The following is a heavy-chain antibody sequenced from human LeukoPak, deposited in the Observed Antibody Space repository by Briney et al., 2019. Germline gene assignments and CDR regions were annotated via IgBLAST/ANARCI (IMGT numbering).Heavy chain of an antibody. CDR2: IYYSGST. D-gene: IGHD7-27*01. Sequence: SQTLSLTCTVAGGSISSGDYYWSWIRQPPGKGLEWIGSIYYSGSTNYNPSLRSRVTISVDTSKNQFSLKLSSVTAADTAVYYCARHKPGVDYWGQGTLVSVSS. V-gene: IGHV4-30-2*03. CDR3: ARHKPGVDY. CDR1: GGSISSGDYY. J-gene: IGHJ4*02.